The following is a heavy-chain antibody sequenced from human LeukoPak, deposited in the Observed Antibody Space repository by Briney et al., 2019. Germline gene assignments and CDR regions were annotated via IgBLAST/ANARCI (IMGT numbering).Heavy chain of an antibody. V-gene: IGHV3-48*02. D-gene: IGHD1-26*01. Sequence: PGGSLRLSCAASGFTFSTYSMNWVRQAPGKGLEWVSYISSSSSTIYYADSVKGRFTISRDTAKNSLYLQMNSLRDDDTAVYYCASVVGATLGYYFDYWGQGTLVTVSS. CDR3: ASVVGATLGYYFDY. CDR1: GFTFSTYS. CDR2: ISSSSSTI. J-gene: IGHJ4*02.